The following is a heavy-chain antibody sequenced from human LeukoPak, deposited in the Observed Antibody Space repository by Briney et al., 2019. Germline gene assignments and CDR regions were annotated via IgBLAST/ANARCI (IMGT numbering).Heavy chain of an antibody. D-gene: IGHD3-22*01. CDR3: ARDPPMYYYDSSGYYHPFDY. Sequence: SETLSLTCAVYGGSFSGYYWSWIPQPPGKGLEWIGEINHSGSTNYNPSLKSRVTISVDTSKNQFSLKLSSVTAADTAVYYCARDPPMYYYDSSGYYHPFDYWGQGTLVTVSS. CDR1: GGSFSGYY. CDR2: INHSGST. V-gene: IGHV4-34*01. J-gene: IGHJ4*02.